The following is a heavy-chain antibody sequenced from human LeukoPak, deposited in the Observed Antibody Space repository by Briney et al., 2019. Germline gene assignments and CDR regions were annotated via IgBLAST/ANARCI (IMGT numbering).Heavy chain of an antibody. V-gene: IGHV3-53*01. CDR3: ARASRVYGMDV. CDR1: GFTVSSNY. CDR2: IYSGGST. Sequence: PGGSLRLSCAASGFTVSSNYMSWVRQAPGKGLEWVSAIYSGGSTYYADSVKGRFTISRDNSKNTLYLQMNSLRAEDTAVYYCARASRVYGMDVWGQGTTVTVSS. J-gene: IGHJ6*02.